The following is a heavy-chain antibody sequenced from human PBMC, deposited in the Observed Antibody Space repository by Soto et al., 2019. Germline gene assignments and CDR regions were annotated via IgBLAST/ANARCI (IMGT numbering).Heavy chain of an antibody. J-gene: IGHJ6*02. CDR1: GGSISSYY. D-gene: IGHD6-19*01. CDR2: IYYSGST. CDR3: ARSIAVAGTNYYYYGMDV. V-gene: IGHV4-59*01. Sequence: SETLSLTSTVAGGSISSYYWSWIRQPPGKGLEWIGYIYYSGSTNYNPSLKSRVTISVDTSKNQFSLKLSSVTAADTAVYYCARSIAVAGTNYYYYGMDVWGQGTTVTVLL.